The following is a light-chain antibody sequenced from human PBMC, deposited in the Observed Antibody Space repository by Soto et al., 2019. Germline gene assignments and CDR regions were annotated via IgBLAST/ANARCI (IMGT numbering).Light chain of an antibody. CDR3: CSFASSRTYV. J-gene: IGLJ1*01. Sequence: QSALTLPASVSGSPGQSITISCTGTSSDVGSSNLVSWYQQHPGKAPKVMIFEGSQRPSGVSHRFSGSKSGNTASLTISGLQAEDEADYYCCSFASSRTYVFGTGTKLTVL. CDR1: SSDVGSSNL. CDR2: EGS. V-gene: IGLV2-23*01.